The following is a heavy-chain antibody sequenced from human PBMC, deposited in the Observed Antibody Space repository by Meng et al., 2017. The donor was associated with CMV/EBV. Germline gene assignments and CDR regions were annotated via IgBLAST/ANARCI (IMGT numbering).Heavy chain of an antibody. CDR1: GCTFSDYY. CDR3: ARDRPTRKSNPNIVVVPGGVDY. D-gene: IGHD2-2*01. J-gene: IGHJ4*02. CDR2: ISSSGSTI. Sequence: GESLKISCAASGCTFSDYYMSWIRQAPGKGLEWASYISSSGSTIYYADPVKGRFTISRDNAKNSLYLQMNSLRAEDTAVYYCARDRPTRKSNPNIVVVPGGVDYWGQGTLVTVSS. V-gene: IGHV3-11*01.